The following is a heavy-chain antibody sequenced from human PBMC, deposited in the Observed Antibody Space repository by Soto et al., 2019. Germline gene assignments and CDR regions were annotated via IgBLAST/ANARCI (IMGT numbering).Heavy chain of an antibody. J-gene: IGHJ4*02. CDR2: TGSGTGPG. CDR3: ARRDSGGFYRFFDS. CDR1: GGSLSTNP. Sequence: RASVKVSCKAPGGSLSTNPISWVRQAPGQGLEWMGGTGSGTGPGNHAQKFQGRLTVTADKSTSTVYMELTNLSSEDTAVYYCARRDSGGFYRFFDSWGQGTLVTAPQ. D-gene: IGHD2-15*01. V-gene: IGHV1-69*06.